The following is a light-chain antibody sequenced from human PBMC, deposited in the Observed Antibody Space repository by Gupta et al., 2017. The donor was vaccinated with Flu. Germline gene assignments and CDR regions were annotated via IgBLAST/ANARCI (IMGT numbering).Light chain of an antibody. CDR1: QRVASN. Sequence: EIVMTQSPATLSVSPGERATLSCRASQRVASNLAWYQQIPGQAPRLLIFGASTRATGIPARFSGSGSGTEFTLTISILQSEDFAVYYCQQDNNWPQTFGQGTKLEIK. CDR2: GAS. CDR3: QQDNNWPQT. V-gene: IGKV3-15*01. J-gene: IGKJ2*01.